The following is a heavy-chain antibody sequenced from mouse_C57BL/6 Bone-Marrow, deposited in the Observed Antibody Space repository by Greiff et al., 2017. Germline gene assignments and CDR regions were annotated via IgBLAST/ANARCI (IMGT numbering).Heavy chain of an antibody. D-gene: IGHD2-3*01. J-gene: IGHJ3*01. CDR3: ARSSLYDGYYVGFAY. V-gene: IGHV1-7*01. CDR1: GYTFTSSW. CDR2: INPSSGYT. Sequence: VQLQQSGAELAKPGASVKLSCKASGYTFTSSWMHWVKQRPGQGLEWIGYINPSSGYTKYNQKFKDKATLTADKSSSTAYMQLSSLTYEDSAVYYCARSSLYDGYYVGFAYWGQGTLVTVPA.